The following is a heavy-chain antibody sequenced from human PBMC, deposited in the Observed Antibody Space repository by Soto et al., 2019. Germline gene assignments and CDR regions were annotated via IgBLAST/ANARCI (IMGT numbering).Heavy chain of an antibody. V-gene: IGHV3-23*01. J-gene: IGHJ4*02. CDR2: ISANGQGI. D-gene: IGHD1-7*01. CDR3: AKDRNYPRDQFHY. Sequence: LRLSCAASGFTFKDYAMHWVRQAPGKGLEWASAISANGQGIYYADSVRGRFTISRDNSKNTIFLHMDSLRAEDTAVYYCAKDRNYPRDQFHYWGQGTLVTVSS. CDR1: GFTFKDYA.